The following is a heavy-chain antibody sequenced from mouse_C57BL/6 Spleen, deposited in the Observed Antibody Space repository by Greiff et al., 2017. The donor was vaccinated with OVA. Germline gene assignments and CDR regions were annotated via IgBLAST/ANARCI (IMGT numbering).Heavy chain of an antibody. D-gene: IGHD3-1*01. J-gene: IGHJ4*01. Sequence: QVQLQQSGAELVKPGASVKISCKASGYAFSSYWMNWVKLRPGKGLEWIGQIYPGDGDTNYNGKFKGKATLTADKSSSTAYMQLSSLTSEDSAVYFCARQPSGYAMDYWGQGTSVTVSS. CDR2: IYPGDGDT. CDR3: ARQPSGYAMDY. CDR1: GYAFSSYW. V-gene: IGHV1-80*01.